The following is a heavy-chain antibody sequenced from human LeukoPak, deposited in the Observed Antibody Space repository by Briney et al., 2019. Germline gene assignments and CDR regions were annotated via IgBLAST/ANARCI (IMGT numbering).Heavy chain of an antibody. Sequence: GGSLRLSCAASGFTFSNYSMSWVRQAPGEGLEWVSAISGSGGSTYYADSVKGRFTISRDNSKNTLYPQMNSLTAEDTAVDYCARVVPPTDYGSGSYFWDPYYFDYWGQGTLVTVSS. CDR1: GFTFSNYS. CDR2: ISGSGGST. V-gene: IGHV3-23*01. D-gene: IGHD3-10*01. CDR3: ARVVPPTDYGSGSYFWDPYYFDY. J-gene: IGHJ4*02.